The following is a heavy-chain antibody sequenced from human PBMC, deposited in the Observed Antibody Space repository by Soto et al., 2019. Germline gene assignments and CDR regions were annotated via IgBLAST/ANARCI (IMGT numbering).Heavy chain of an antibody. CDR2: ISYDGSNK. Sequence: GGSLRLSCAASGFTFSSYGMHWVRQAPGKGLEWVAVISYDGSNKYYADSVKGRFTISRDNSKNTLYLQMNSLRAEDTAVYYCAKGGFVMITFGGDAFDIWGQGTMVTVSS. CDR3: AKGGFVMITFGGDAFDI. D-gene: IGHD3-16*01. CDR1: GFTFSSYG. V-gene: IGHV3-30*18. J-gene: IGHJ3*02.